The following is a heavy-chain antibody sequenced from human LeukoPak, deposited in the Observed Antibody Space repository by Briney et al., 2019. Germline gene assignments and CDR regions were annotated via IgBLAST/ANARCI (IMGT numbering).Heavy chain of an antibody. CDR3: ARTQWLEDAFDF. J-gene: IGHJ3*01. V-gene: IGHV1-18*01. CDR2: ISTYNGNT. D-gene: IGHD6-19*01. Sequence: ASAKVSCKASDDTFSNYGISWVRQAPGQGLEWMGWISTYNGNTHYAQKFQGRVTMTTDTSTNIAYLELRDLRSDDTAVHYCARTQWLEDAFDFWGQGTVVTVSS. CDR1: DDTFSNYG.